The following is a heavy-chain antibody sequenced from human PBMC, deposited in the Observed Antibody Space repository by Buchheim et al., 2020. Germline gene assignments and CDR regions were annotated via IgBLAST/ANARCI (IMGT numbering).Heavy chain of an antibody. J-gene: IGHJ6*03. V-gene: IGHV4-34*01. CDR1: GGSFSGYY. CDR2: INHSGST. D-gene: IGHD6-6*01. Sequence: QVQLQQWGAGLLKPSETMSLTCAVYGGSFSGYYWSWIRQPPGKGLEWIGEINHSGSTNYNPSLKSRVTISVDTSKNQFSLKLSSVTAADTAVYYCASRAALDYYYYMDVWGKGTT. CDR3: ASRAALDYYYYMDV.